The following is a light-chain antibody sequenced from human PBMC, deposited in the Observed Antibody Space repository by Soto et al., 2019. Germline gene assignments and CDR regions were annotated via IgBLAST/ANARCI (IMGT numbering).Light chain of an antibody. J-gene: IGKJ5*01. CDR2: DVF. Sequence: AIQVTQSPSSLSASVLDTVTITCRASQGISSAFAWYQQKPGKVPRLLIYDVFNLQSGVPSRFSGSGSGTDFTLTISRLQPEDFATYYCQQLETYPLTFGQGTRLEVK. CDR3: QQLETYPLT. CDR1: QGISSA. V-gene: IGKV1-13*02.